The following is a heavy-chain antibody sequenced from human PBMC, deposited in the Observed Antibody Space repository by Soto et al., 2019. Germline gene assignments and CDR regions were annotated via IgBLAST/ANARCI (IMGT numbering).Heavy chain of an antibody. J-gene: IGHJ4*02. CDR2: ISYDGSNK. D-gene: IGHD3-22*01. CDR3: AKEDYYDRSGYSPAVDY. Sequence: QVQLVESGGGVVQPGRSLRLSCAASGFTFSSYGMHWVRQAPGKGLEWVAVISYDGSNKYYADSVKGRFTISRDNSKNTLYLQMNSLRAEDTAVYYCAKEDYYDRSGYSPAVDYWGQGTLVTVSS. V-gene: IGHV3-30*18. CDR1: GFTFSSYG.